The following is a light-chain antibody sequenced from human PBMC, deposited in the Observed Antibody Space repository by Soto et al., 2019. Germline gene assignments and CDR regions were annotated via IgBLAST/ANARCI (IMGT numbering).Light chain of an antibody. CDR3: QQYGSSGT. V-gene: IGKV3-20*01. Sequence: EIVLTQSPATLSVSPGEIATLSCRASQSISSDLAWFQQKPGQAPRLLIYGASITASGIPDRFSGSGSGTDFTLTISRLEPEDFAVYYCQQYGSSGTFGQGTKVDIK. CDR1: QSISSD. J-gene: IGKJ1*01. CDR2: GAS.